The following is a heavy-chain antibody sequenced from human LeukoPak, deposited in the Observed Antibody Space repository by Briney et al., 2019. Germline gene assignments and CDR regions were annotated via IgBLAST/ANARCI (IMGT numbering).Heavy chain of an antibody. V-gene: IGHV3-23*01. CDR3: ARARYHYDNTGHSYWYFDL. CDR1: GFTFSSYG. CDR2: ISDSGGST. J-gene: IGHJ2*01. Sequence: PGGSLRLSCAASGFTFSSYGMSWVRQAPGKGLEWVSAISDSGGSTYYADSVKGRFTISRDNTKTSLYLQMNNLRADDTAVYYCARARYHYDNTGHSYWYFDLWGRGTLVTVSS. D-gene: IGHD3-9*01.